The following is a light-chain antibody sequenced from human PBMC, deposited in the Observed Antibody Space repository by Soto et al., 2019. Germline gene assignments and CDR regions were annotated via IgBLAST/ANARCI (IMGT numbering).Light chain of an antibody. CDR1: QNVSTW. J-gene: IGKJ3*01. CDR2: GAS. V-gene: IGKV1-12*01. CDR3: QQGSRFPFT. Sequence: DIQITQSPSSVSASVGDRVTVTCRASQNVSTWLTWYQQTPGKAPNPLIYGASTLQRGVPSRFSGSGSGTEFTLTISSLQPEDFAIYFCQQGSRFPFTFGPGTKVDIK.